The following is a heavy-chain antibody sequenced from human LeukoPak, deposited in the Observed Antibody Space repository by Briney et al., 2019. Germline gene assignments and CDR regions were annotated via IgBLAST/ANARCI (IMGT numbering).Heavy chain of an antibody. CDR1: GYTFTNYG. Sequence: ASVKVSCKASGYTFTNYGFSWVRQAPGQGLEWMGWINAYNGNTNYAQKLQGRVTMTTDTSTNTAYMELRSLRSDDSAVYYCARGIGASSGWYLIDYWGQGTLVTVSS. CDR2: INAYNGNT. CDR3: ARGIGASSGWYLIDY. V-gene: IGHV1-18*01. D-gene: IGHD6-19*01. J-gene: IGHJ4*02.